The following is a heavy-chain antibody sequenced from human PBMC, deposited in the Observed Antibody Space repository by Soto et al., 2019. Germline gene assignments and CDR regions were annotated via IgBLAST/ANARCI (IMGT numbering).Heavy chain of an antibody. V-gene: IGHV3-7*03. CDR3: VKDGGYCSSATCYSPRNHYFDA. CDR2: IKFDGSEK. CDR1: GFDFSVYW. J-gene: IGHJ5*02. D-gene: IGHD2-2*01. Sequence: PGGSLRLSCAASGFDFSVYWMSWVRQAPGKXPEWVANIKFDGSEKQYVDSVKGRFTISRDNARNSVFLQMNSLRVGDTTVYYCVKDGGYCSSATCYSPRNHYFDAWGQGTLVTVSS.